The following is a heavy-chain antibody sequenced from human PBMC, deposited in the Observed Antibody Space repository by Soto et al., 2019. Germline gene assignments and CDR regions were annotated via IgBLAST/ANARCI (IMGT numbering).Heavy chain of an antibody. D-gene: IGHD2-15*01. CDR2: ISFRGTTT. V-gene: IGHV3-48*03. CDR3: AKDAGDVRDWDCRGGSCSPDGMDV. Sequence: GGSLRLSCAASGFTFSNFEMNWVRQVPGKGLEWLSYISFRGTTTYYAGSVRGRFTISRDNAKNTLYLQMMSLRAEDMAVYYCAKDAGDVRDWDCRGGSCSPDGMDVWGQGTTVTVSS. J-gene: IGHJ6*02. CDR1: GFTFSNFE.